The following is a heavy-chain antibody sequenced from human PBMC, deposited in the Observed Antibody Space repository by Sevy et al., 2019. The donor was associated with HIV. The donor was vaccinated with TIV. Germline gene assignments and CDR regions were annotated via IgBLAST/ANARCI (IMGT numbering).Heavy chain of an antibody. Sequence: GGSLRLSCSASGFTFSSYAMHWVRQAPGKGLEYVSAISSNGGSTYYADSVKGRFTISRDNSKNTLYLQMSSLRAEDTAVYYCVKSAYYYGSGSYGALMDVWGQGITVTVSS. CDR3: VKSAYYYGSGSYGALMDV. J-gene: IGHJ6*02. V-gene: IGHV3-64D*06. CDR2: ISSNGGST. D-gene: IGHD3-10*01. CDR1: GFTFSSYA.